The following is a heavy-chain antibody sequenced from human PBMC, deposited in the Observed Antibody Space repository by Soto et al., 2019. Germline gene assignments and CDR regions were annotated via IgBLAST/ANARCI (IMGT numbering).Heavy chain of an antibody. Sequence: PSETLSLTCTVSGGSISRYYWSWIRQPPGKGLEWIGYIHYSGSTNYNPSLKSRVTISVDTSKNQFSLKLSSVTAADTAVYYFARVDQWFGELGTLYYYYGMDVWGQGTTVTVSS. J-gene: IGHJ6*02. CDR2: IHYSGST. D-gene: IGHD3-10*01. CDR3: ARVDQWFGELGTLYYYYGMDV. V-gene: IGHV4-59*01. CDR1: GGSISRYY.